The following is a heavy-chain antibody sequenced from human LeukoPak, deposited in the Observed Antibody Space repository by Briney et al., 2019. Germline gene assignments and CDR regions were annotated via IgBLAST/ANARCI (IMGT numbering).Heavy chain of an antibody. CDR1: GFTFSIYA. V-gene: IGHV3-23*01. Sequence: GGSLRLSCAASGFTFSIYAMSWVRQAPGKGLEWVSAITGSGDTTYYADSVKGRFTISRDNSKNTLYLQMNSLRAEDTAVYYCARDSYYDFWSGYYAGYYGMDVWGQGTTVTVSS. CDR3: ARDSYYDFWSGYYAGYYGMDV. CDR2: ITGSGDTT. J-gene: IGHJ6*02. D-gene: IGHD3-3*01.